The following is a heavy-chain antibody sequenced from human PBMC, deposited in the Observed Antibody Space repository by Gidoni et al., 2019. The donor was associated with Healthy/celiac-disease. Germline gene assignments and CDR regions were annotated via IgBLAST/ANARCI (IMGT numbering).Heavy chain of an antibody. Sequence: EVQLLESGGGLVQPGGSLRLSCAASGFTFSSYAISWVRQAPGKGLEWVSAISGSGGSTYYADSVKSRFTISRDNSKNTLYLQMNSLRAEDTAVYYCAKDGQYSSGWYGSYYFDYWGQGTLVTVSS. J-gene: IGHJ4*02. CDR2: ISGSGGST. V-gene: IGHV3-23*01. CDR3: AKDGQYSSGWYGSYYFDY. D-gene: IGHD6-19*01. CDR1: GFTFSSYA.